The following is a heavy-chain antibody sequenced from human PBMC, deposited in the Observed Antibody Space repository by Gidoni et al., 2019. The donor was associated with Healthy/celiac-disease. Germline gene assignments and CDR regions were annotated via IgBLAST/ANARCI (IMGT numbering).Heavy chain of an antibody. CDR2: MNPNSGNT. CDR1: GYTFTSYD. J-gene: IGHJ6*02. Sequence: QVQLVQSGAEVKKPGASVKVSCKASGYTFTSYDINWVRQATGQGLEWMGWMNPNSGNTGYAQKFQGRVTMTRNTSISTAYMELSSLRSEDTAVYYCARVLLRDGEPLYYYGMDVWGQGTTVTVSS. D-gene: IGHD4-17*01. V-gene: IGHV1-8*01. CDR3: ARVLLRDGEPLYYYGMDV.